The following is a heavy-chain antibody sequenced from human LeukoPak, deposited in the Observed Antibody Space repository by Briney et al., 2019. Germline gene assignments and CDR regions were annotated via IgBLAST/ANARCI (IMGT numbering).Heavy chain of an antibody. J-gene: IGHJ5*02. Sequence: GSLRLSCAASGFTFSDYYMSWIRQAPGKGLEWVSYISSSSSYTNYADSVKGRFTISRDNAKNSLYLQMSSLRAEDTAVYYCARETPPYNNWFDPWGQGTLVTVSS. CDR2: ISSSSSYT. CDR1: GFTFSDYY. CDR3: ARETPPYNNWFDP. D-gene: IGHD1-14*01. V-gene: IGHV3-11*06.